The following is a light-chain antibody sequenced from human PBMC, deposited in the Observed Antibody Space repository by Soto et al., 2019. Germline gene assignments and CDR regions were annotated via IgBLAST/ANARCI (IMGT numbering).Light chain of an antibody. V-gene: IGKV3-11*01. CDR3: QQRSNWPIT. Sequence: EIVLTQSPVTLSLSPGERATLSCRASQSVSSYLAWYQQKPGQAPRLLIYGASSRATGVPDRYSASGSGTDFTLTISSLEPEDFAVYYCQQRSNWPITFGQGTRLEIK. CDR2: GAS. J-gene: IGKJ5*01. CDR1: QSVSSY.